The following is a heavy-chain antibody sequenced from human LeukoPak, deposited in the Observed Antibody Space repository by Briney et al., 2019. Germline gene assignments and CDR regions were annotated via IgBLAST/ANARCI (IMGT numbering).Heavy chain of an antibody. D-gene: IGHD3-22*01. CDR3: AKVRRTYYYDSSGYLDY. J-gene: IGHJ4*02. V-gene: IGHV3-23*01. CDR2: ISGSGGST. CDR1: GFTFSSYA. Sequence: GGSLRLSCAASGFTFSSYAMSWVRQAPGKGLEWVSAISGSGGSTYYADSVKGRFTISRDNSKNTLYLQMNSLRAEDTAVYYCAKVRRTYYYDSSGYLDYWGQGTQVTVSS.